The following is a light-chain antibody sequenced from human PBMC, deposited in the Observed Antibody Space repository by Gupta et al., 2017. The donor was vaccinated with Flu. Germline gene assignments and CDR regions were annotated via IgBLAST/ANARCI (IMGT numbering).Light chain of an antibody. V-gene: IGLV3-21*02. CDR3: QVWDSSSDHHWV. CDR2: DGS. J-gene: IGLJ1*01. CDR1: NIGDKS. Sequence: SYVLTQPASVSVAPGQPATITCGGDNIGDKSVHWYQQKPGQAPVLVVYDGSDRPSGIPEGFSGSKSGNTATLTISRVAVGDEADYYCQVWDSSSDHHWVFGTGTRVTVL.